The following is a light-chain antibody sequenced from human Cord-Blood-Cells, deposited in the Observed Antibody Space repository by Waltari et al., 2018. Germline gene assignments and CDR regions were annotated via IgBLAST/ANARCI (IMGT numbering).Light chain of an antibody. CDR1: SNNVGNQG. CDR2: RNN. Sequence: QVGLTQPPPVSKGLRQTATLTCTGNSNNVGNQGAAWLQQHQGHPPKLLSYRNNNPPPGISDRLSASTSRNTASLTITGLQPEDEADYHCSGWESRLSAWVFCGRPKLTVL. J-gene: IGLJ3*02. V-gene: IGLV10-54*01. CDR3: SGWESRLSAWV.